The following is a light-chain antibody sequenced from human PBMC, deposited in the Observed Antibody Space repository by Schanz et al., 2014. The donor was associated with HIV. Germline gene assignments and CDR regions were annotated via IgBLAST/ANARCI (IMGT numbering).Light chain of an antibody. CDR1: SSDVGGYNY. V-gene: IGLV2-14*01. CDR3: SSYTTTSTYV. Sequence: QSVLTQPPSASGSPGQSVTISCTGTSSDVGGYNYVSWYQQHPGKAPKLMIYDVSNRPSGVSNRFIGSKSGNTASLTISGLQAEDEAVYYCSSYTTTSTYVFGAGTKLTVL. CDR2: DVS. J-gene: IGLJ1*01.